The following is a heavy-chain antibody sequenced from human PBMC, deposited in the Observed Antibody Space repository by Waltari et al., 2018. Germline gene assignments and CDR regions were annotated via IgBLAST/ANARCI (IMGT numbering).Heavy chain of an antibody. J-gene: IGHJ4*02. CDR1: GFTFRSYA. Sequence: EVQLLESGGGLVQPGGSMRLSCAASGFTFRSYAMSWVLQAPGKGLEWVSAISGSGGSTYYADSVEGRFTISRDNSKNTLYLQMNSLRAEDTAVYYCAKDEAVAGSPSYFDYWGQGTLVTVSS. V-gene: IGHV3-23*01. D-gene: IGHD6-19*01. CDR3: AKDEAVAGSPSYFDY. CDR2: ISGSGGST.